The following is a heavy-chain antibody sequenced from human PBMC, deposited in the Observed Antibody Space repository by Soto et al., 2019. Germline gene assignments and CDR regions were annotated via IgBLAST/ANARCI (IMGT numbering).Heavy chain of an antibody. V-gene: IGHV3-15*01. Sequence: EVQLVESGGGLVKPGGSLRLSCAASGFTFSNAWMIWVRQAPGKGLEWVGRIKRKSDGGTTDYAAPVKGRFTISRDDSANTLYLQMNRLKPEDTAVYFCAVNDYLDYWGQGALVTVSS. CDR3: AVNDYLDY. J-gene: IGHJ4*02. CDR2: IKRKSDGGTT. CDR1: GFTFSNAW.